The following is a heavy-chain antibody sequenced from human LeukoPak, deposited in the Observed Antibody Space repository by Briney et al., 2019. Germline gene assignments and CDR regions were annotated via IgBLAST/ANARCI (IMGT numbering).Heavy chain of an antibody. Sequence: GASVKVSCKASGYTFTSYGISWVRQAPGQGLEWMGWISAYNGNTNHAQKLQGRVTMTTDTSTSTAYMELRSLRSDDTAVYYCARDRYTLEMATITPSDYWGQGTLVTVSS. D-gene: IGHD5-24*01. J-gene: IGHJ4*02. V-gene: IGHV1-18*01. CDR3: ARDRYTLEMATITPSDY. CDR2: ISAYNGNT. CDR1: GYTFTSYG.